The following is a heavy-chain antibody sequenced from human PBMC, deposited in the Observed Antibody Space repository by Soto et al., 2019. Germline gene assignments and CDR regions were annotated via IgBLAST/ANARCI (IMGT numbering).Heavy chain of an antibody. Sequence: GGSLRLSCAASGLTFSDYYMSWIRQATGKGLEGVSYISSSGSTIYYADSVKGRFTISRDNAKNSLYLQMNSLRAEDTAAYYCARDLAVLVYFGPLDYWGQGTLVTVSS. CDR2: ISSSGSTI. CDR3: ARDLAVLVYFGPLDY. CDR1: GLTFSDYY. D-gene: IGHD3-3*02. V-gene: IGHV3-11*01. J-gene: IGHJ4*02.